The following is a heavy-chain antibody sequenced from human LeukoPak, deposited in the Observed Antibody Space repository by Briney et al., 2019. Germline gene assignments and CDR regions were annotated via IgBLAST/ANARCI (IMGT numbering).Heavy chain of an antibody. CDR1: GGSISSSSYY. V-gene: IGHV4-39*01. CDR2: IYYSGST. CDR3: ARARGPIYGSGSYYYYFDY. Sequence: SETLSLTCTVSGGSISSSSYYWGWIRQPPGKGLEWIGSIYYSGSTYYNPSLKSRVTISVDTSKNQFSLKLSSVTAADTAVYYCARARGPIYGSGSYYYYFDYWGQGTLVTVSS. J-gene: IGHJ4*02. D-gene: IGHD3-10*01.